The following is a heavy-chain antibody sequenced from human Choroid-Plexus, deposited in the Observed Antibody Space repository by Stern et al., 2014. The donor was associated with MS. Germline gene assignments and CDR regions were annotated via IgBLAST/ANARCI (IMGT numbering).Heavy chain of an antibody. V-gene: IGHV3-30*18. CDR1: GFTFGSCA. CDR3: AKDRQYLTYFFDH. Sequence: DQLVESGGGVVQPGRPLRLSCVASGFTFGSCAMHWVRQAPGKGLEWVGGVSHDGSYKYYADSVKGRFTISRDNSQNTLYMQMSSLRPEDTAVYYCAKDRQYLTYFFDHWGQGSRVTVSS. CDR2: VSHDGSYK. D-gene: IGHD2/OR15-2a*01. J-gene: IGHJ5*02.